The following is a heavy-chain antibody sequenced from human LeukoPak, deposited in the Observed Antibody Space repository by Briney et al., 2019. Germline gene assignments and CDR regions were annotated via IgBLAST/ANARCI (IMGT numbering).Heavy chain of an antibody. CDR2: INHSGST. D-gene: IGHD3-22*01. Sequence: PSETLSLTCAVYGGSFSGYYWSWIRQPPGKGLEWIGEINHSGSTNYNPSLKSRVTISVDTSKNQFSLKLSSVTAADTAVYYCARHLFITMIVVVIENWFDPWGQGTLVTVSS. J-gene: IGHJ5*02. CDR1: GGSFSGYY. V-gene: IGHV4-34*01. CDR3: ARHLFITMIVVVIENWFDP.